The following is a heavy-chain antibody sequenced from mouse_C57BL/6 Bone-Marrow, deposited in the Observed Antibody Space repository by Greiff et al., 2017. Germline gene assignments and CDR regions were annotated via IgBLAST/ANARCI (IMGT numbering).Heavy chain of an antibody. CDR2: IYPGSGNT. V-gene: IGHV1-81*01. CDR1: GYTFTSYG. J-gene: IGHJ2*01. CDR3: AVYGNSDY. Sequence: VQLQESGAELARPGASVKLSCKASGYTFTSYGISWVKQRTGQGLEWIGEIYPGSGNTYYNEKFKGKATLTADKSSSTAYMELRSLTSEDAAVYFCAVYGNSDYGGQGTALTVS. D-gene: IGHD2-1*01.